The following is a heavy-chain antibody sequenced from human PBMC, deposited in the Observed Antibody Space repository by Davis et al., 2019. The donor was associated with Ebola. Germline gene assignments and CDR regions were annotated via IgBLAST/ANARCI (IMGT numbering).Heavy chain of an antibody. Sequence: ASVKVSCKASGYTFTSYAMHWVRQAPGQRLEWMGWINAGNGNTKYSQKFQGRVTITRDTSASTAYMELSSLRSEDTAVYYCARWVGSGWFWFDPWGQGTLVTVSS. V-gene: IGHV1-3*01. J-gene: IGHJ5*02. CDR3: ARWVGSGWFWFDP. D-gene: IGHD6-19*01. CDR2: INAGNGNT. CDR1: GYTFTSYA.